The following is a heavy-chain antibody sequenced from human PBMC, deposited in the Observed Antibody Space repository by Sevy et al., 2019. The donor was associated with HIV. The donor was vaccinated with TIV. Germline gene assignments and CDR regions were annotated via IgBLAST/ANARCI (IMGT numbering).Heavy chain of an antibody. CDR2: ISYDGSNK. J-gene: IGHJ4*02. CDR1: GFTFSSYA. D-gene: IGHD6-19*01. CDR3: ARDSRAVAGTGYFDY. Sequence: GGSLRLSCAASGFTFSSYAMHWVRQAPGKGLEWVAVISYDGSNKYYADSVKGRFTISRDNSKNTLYLQMNSLRAEDTAAYYCARDSRAVAGTGYFDYWGQGTLVTVSS. V-gene: IGHV3-30-3*01.